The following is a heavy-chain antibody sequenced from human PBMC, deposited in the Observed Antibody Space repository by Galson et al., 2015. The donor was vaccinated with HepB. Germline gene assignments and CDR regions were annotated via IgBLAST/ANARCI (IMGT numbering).Heavy chain of an antibody. J-gene: IGHJ5*02. Sequence: SLRLSCAASGFTFSSYSMNWVRQAPGKGLEWVSYISSSSSTIYYADSVKGRFTISRDNAKNSLYLQMNSLRAEDTAVYYCARGGGFGESRLDPWGQGTLVTVSS. CDR1: GFTFSSYS. D-gene: IGHD3-10*01. V-gene: IGHV3-48*04. CDR3: ARGGGFGESRLDP. CDR2: ISSSSSTI.